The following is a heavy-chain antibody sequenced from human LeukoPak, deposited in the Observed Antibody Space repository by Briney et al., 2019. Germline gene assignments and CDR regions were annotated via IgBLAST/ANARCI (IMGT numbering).Heavy chain of an antibody. J-gene: IGHJ4*02. CDR3: ARGVQQWLSN. D-gene: IGHD6-19*01. V-gene: IGHV1-2*02. CDR1: GYTFTSYG. CDR2: INPNSGGT. Sequence: ASVKVSCKASGYTFTSYGISWVRQAPGQGLEWMGWINPNSGGTNYAQKFQGRVTMTRDTSISTAYMELSRLRSDDTAVYYCARGVQQWLSNWGQGTLVTVSS.